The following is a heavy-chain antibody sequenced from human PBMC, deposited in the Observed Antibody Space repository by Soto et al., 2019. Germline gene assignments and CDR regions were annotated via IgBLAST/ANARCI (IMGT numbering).Heavy chain of an antibody. J-gene: IGHJ4*02. CDR1: GGTFSSYA. CDR3: ATDKYYYDSSGYYYVLGY. Sequence: SVKVSCKASGGTFSSYAISWVRQAPGQGLEWMGGIIPIFGTANYAQKFQGRVTITADKSTSTDYMELSSLRSEDTAVYYCATDKYYYDSSGYYYVLGYWGQGTLVTVSS. V-gene: IGHV1-69*06. D-gene: IGHD3-22*01. CDR2: IIPIFGTA.